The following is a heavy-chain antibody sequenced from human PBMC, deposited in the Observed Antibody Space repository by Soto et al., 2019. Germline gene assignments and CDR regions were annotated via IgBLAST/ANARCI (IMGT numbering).Heavy chain of an antibody. CDR1: GFTFSSYA. Sequence: EVQLLESGGGLVQPGGSLRLSCAASGFTFSSYAMSWVRQAPGKGLEWVSAISGSGGSTYYADSVKGRFTISRDNSKNTLYLQMNSLRAEDTAVYYCATDPMASITMVRGVFDYWGQGTLVTVSS. J-gene: IGHJ4*02. V-gene: IGHV3-23*01. CDR2: ISGSGGST. CDR3: ATDPMASITMVRGVFDY. D-gene: IGHD3-10*01.